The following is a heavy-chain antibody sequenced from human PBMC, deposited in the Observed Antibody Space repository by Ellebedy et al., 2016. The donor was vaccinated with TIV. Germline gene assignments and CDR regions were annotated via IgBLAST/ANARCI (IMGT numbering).Heavy chain of an antibody. Sequence: ASVKVSCKASGYTFTAYGISWVRQAPGQGLEWMGWISAYNGKTNLAQKVQGRVTMTTDTSTSTAYMELRSLRSDDTAVYYCARDLPVIAAARPRTFYYYGMDVWGQGTTVTVSS. V-gene: IGHV1-18*01. CDR1: GYTFTAYG. CDR3: ARDLPVIAAARPRTFYYYGMDV. D-gene: IGHD6-13*01. CDR2: ISAYNGKT. J-gene: IGHJ6*02.